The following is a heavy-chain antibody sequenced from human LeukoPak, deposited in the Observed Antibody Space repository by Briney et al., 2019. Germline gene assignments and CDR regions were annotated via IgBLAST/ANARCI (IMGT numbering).Heavy chain of an antibody. J-gene: IGHJ6*03. V-gene: IGHV3-21*01. Sequence: GGSLRLSCAASGFTFSSYSMNWVRQAPGKGLEWVSSISSSSSYIYYADSVKGRFTISRDHAKNSLYLQMNSLRAEDTAVYYCARDRSYYDILTGYSGYYMDVWGKGTTVTVSS. CDR3: ARDRSYYDILTGYSGYYMDV. D-gene: IGHD3-9*01. CDR2: ISSSSSYI. CDR1: GFTFSSYS.